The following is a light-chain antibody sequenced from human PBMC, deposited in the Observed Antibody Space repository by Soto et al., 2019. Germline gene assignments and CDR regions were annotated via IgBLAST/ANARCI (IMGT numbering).Light chain of an antibody. CDR1: SSDVGGYNY. Sequence: QSVLTQPASVSGSPGQSITISCTGTSSDVGGYNYVSWYQQHPGKAPKLMIYEVSNRPSGVSNRFSGSKSGNTASLTISGLQAEDEPDYYCSSYTSSSTLDNYVFGTGTKVTVL. CDR2: EVS. V-gene: IGLV2-14*01. J-gene: IGLJ1*01. CDR3: SSYTSSSTLDNYV.